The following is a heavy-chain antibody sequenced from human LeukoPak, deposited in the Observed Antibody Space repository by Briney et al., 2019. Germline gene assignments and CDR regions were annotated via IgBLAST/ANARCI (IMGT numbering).Heavy chain of an antibody. CDR2: IGMAGTT. CDR3: ARASMVRGVIAHFDY. J-gene: IGHJ4*02. Sequence: PGGSLRLSCAASGFTFSSNYMNWVRQAPGKGLEWVSVIGMAGTTYYPASVKGRFTISRENSKNTLYLQMSSLRAGDTAVYYCARASMVRGVIAHFDYWGQGTLVTVSS. D-gene: IGHD3-10*01. CDR1: GFTFSSNY. V-gene: IGHV3-13*01.